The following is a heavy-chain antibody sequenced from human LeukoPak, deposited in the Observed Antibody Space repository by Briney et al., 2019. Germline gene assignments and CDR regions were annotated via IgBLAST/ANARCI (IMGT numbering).Heavy chain of an antibody. CDR3: AKVIGFGEFTPFDY. V-gene: IGHV3-9*01. J-gene: IGHJ4*02. CDR1: GFTFDDYA. CDR2: ISWNSGSI. Sequence: GGSLRLSCAASGFTFDDYAMHWVRQAPGKGLEWVSGISWNSGSIGYADSVKGRFTISRDNAKNSLYLQMNSLRAEDTALYYCAKVIGFGEFTPFDYWGQGTPVTVSS. D-gene: IGHD3-10*01.